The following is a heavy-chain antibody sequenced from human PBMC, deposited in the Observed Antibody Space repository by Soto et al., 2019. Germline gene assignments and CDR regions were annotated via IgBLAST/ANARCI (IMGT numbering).Heavy chain of an antibody. CDR3: ARVGRDVTMVRGVNLNYFDY. Sequence: QVQLQQWGAGLLKPSETLSLTCAVYGGSFSGYYWSWIRQPPGKGLEWIGEINHSGSTNYNPSLKSRVTISVDTSKNQFSLKLSSVTAADTAVYYCARVGRDVTMVRGVNLNYFDYWGQGTLVTVSS. V-gene: IGHV4-34*01. CDR1: GGSFSGYY. CDR2: INHSGST. J-gene: IGHJ4*02. D-gene: IGHD3-10*01.